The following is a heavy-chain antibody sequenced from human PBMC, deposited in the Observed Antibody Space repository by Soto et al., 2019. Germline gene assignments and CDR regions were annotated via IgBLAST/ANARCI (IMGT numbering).Heavy chain of an antibody. J-gene: IGHJ6*03. Sequence: QVQLQQWGAGLLKPSETLSLTCAVYGGSCSGYQWSWIRQTPGKGLEWIGEINDSGNINYNPSLKSRVTILLDTPKKQISLKLSSVTAADSAVYYCARGLILWFGEVSRRGGYYYYMDVWGKGTTVTVSS. V-gene: IGHV4-34*01. CDR2: INDSGNI. D-gene: IGHD3-10*01. CDR3: ARGLILWFGEVSRRGGYYYYMDV. CDR1: GGSCSGYQ.